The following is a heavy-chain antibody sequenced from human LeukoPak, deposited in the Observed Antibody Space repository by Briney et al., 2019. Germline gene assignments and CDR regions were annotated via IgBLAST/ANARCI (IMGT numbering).Heavy chain of an antibody. CDR2: IRYDGSNK. CDR1: GFTFSSYG. D-gene: IGHD5-18*01. Sequence: SGGSLRLSCAASGFTFSSYGFHWVRQAPGKGLEWVAFIRYDGSNKYYADSVKGRFTISRDNSKNTLYLQMGSLRAEDMAVYYCARGGGRNTTMVWAFDYWGQGTLVTVSS. CDR3: ARGGGRNTTMVWAFDY. V-gene: IGHV3-30*02. J-gene: IGHJ4*02.